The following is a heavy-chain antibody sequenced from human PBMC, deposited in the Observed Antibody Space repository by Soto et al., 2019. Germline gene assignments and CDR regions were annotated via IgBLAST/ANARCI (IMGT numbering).Heavy chain of an antibody. V-gene: IGHV1-69*01. CDR1: GGTFSSYA. CDR2: IIPISGTA. D-gene: IGHD2-2*01. Sequence: QVQLVQSGAEVKKPGSSVKVSCKASGGTFSSYAISWVRQAPGQGLEWMGGIIPISGTANYAQKFQGRVTITADESTSTADMELSRLRSEDTAVYYCARSQGSSTSLEIYYYYYYGIDVWGQGTTVTVSS. J-gene: IGHJ6*02. CDR3: ARSQGSSTSLEIYYYYYYGIDV.